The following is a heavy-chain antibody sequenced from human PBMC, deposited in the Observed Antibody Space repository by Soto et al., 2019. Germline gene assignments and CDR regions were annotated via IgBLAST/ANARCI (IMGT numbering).Heavy chain of an antibody. CDR1: GFTVSTNY. Sequence: EVQLVETGGGLIQPGGSLRLSCTASGFTVSTNYLSWVRQAPGKGLEWVSVIYSGGAIHYGDSVKGRFTISRDNSKNTLYLQMNSLRADDTAVYFCARGVPGSPFANSGQGALVIVSS. J-gene: IGHJ4*02. CDR3: ARGVPGSPFAN. V-gene: IGHV3-53*02. CDR2: IYSGGAI. D-gene: IGHD1-26*01.